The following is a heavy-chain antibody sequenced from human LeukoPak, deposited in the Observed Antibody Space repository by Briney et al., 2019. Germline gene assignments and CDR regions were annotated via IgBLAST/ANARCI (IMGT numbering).Heavy chain of an antibody. J-gene: IGHJ5*02. CDR3: ARGGLVDWFDP. CDR2: ISSSGTYT. D-gene: IGHD5-12*01. V-gene: IGHV3-11*05. CDR1: GFSISDAY. Sequence: GGSLRLSCAASGFSISDAYMSWIRQAPGKGLEWVSYISSSGTYTNYADSVKGRFTVSRDNAKNSVTLQMNSLRADDTAIYYCARGGLVDWFDPWGQGTLVTVSS.